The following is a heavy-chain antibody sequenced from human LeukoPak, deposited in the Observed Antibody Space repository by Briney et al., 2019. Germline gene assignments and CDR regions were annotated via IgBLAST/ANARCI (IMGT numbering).Heavy chain of an antibody. CDR3: AKQSYSNSWNNFDY. D-gene: IGHD6-13*01. CDR1: GFTFSHAW. CDR2: TSGSGGST. V-gene: IGHV3-23*01. Sequence: GGSLRLSCAASGFTFSHAWMSWVRQAPGKGLEWVSATSGSGGSTYYADPVRGRLTISRDNSKNTLYLQMNSLRAEDTAVYYCAKQSYSNSWNNFDYWGQGTLVTVSS. J-gene: IGHJ4*02.